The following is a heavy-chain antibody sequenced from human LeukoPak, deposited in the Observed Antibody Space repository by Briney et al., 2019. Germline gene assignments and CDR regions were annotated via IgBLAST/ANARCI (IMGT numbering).Heavy chain of an antibody. Sequence: ASVKVSCKASGNTINNYYMNWVRQAPGQWLEWMGINNPSGGGTSYAQKFQGRVTMTRDTSTRTVYMEVSSLKPEDTAVYYCASPFHESASGYFYGMDVWGQGTTVTVSS. CDR2: NNPSGGGT. CDR1: GNTINNYY. V-gene: IGHV1-46*02. J-gene: IGHJ6*02. CDR3: ASPFHESASGYFYGMDV. D-gene: IGHD3-3*01.